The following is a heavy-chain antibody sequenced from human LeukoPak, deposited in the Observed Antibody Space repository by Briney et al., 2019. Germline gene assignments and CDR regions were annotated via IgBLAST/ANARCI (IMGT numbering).Heavy chain of an antibody. CDR2: ISSSSSYI. D-gene: IGHD3-22*01. CDR3: ASNLLLHYYDSC. Sequence: GGSLRLSCAASGFTFSSYSMNWVRQAPGKGLEWVSSISSSSSYIYYADSVKGRFTISRDNAKNSLYLQMNSLRAEDTAVYYCASNLLLHYYDSCWGQGTLVTVSS. J-gene: IGHJ4*02. V-gene: IGHV3-21*01. CDR1: GFTFSSYS.